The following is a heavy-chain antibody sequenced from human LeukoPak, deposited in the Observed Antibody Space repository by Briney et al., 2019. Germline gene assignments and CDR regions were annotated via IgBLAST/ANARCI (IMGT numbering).Heavy chain of an antibody. CDR2: ISGDSGST. CDR3: AKDRGSGWYHFHY. Sequence: GGSLRLSCAASGFTFHDYAMYWVRQAPGKGPEWVSLISGDSGSTDYADFVKGRFTISRDNSQNSVFLQMNSLTSEDTAVYFCAKDRGSGWYHFHYWGQGTLVTVSS. D-gene: IGHD6-19*01. CDR1: GFTFHDYA. V-gene: IGHV3-43*02. J-gene: IGHJ4*02.